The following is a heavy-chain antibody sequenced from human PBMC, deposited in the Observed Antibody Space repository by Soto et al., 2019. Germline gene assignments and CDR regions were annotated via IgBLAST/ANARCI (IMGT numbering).Heavy chain of an antibody. CDR3: ARSDHYYYDSSGYWDY. Sequence: SETLSLTCTVSGGSIRGSSYYWGWIRQPPGKGLEWIGYIYYSGSTNYNPSLKSRLTISVDTSKNQFSLKLSSVTAADTAVYYCARSDHYYYDSSGYWDYWGQGTLVTVSS. D-gene: IGHD3-22*01. J-gene: IGHJ4*02. CDR2: IYYSGST. V-gene: IGHV4-61*05. CDR1: GGSIRGSSYY.